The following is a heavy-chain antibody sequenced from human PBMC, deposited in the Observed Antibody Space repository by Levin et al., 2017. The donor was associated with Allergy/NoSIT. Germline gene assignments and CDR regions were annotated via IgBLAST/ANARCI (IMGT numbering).Heavy chain of an antibody. CDR3: AKDPGGDPASPFDY. CDR1: GFTFDDYA. D-gene: IGHD2-21*02. V-gene: IGHV3-9*01. CDR2: ISWNSGSI. Sequence: LSLTCAASGFTFDDYAMHWVRQAPGKGLEWVSGISWNSGSIGYADSVKGRFTISRDNAKNSLYLQMNSLRAEDTALYYCAKDPGGDPASPFDYWGQGTLVTVSS. J-gene: IGHJ4*02.